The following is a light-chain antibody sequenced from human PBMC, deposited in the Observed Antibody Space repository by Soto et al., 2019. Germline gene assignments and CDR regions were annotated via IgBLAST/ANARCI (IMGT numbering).Light chain of an antibody. CDR3: QQRSNWPPG. Sequence: EIVLTQSPPTLSLSPGERATLSCRASQSVSSYLAWYQQKPGQAPRLLIYDASNRATGIPARFSGSGSGTDFTLTISSLEPEDFAVYYCQQRSNWPPGFGPGTKVDIK. CDR1: QSVSSY. V-gene: IGKV3-11*01. J-gene: IGKJ3*01. CDR2: DAS.